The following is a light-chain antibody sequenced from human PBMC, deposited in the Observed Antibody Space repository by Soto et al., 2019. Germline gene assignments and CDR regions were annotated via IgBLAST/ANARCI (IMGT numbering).Light chain of an antibody. CDR2: DAS. CDR3: QQRSNWPPIT. Sequence: EIVLTQSPATRSWWPLEVGTRAVMGRRSVSSYLAWYQQKPGQAPRLLIYDASNRATGIPARFSGSGSGTDFTLTISSLEPEDFAVYFCQQRSNWPPITFGQGTRLEIK. V-gene: IGKV3-11*01. CDR1: RSVSSY. J-gene: IGKJ5*01.